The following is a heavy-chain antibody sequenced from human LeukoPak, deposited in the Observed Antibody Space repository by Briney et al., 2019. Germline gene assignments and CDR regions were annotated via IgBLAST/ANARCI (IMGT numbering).Heavy chain of an antibody. D-gene: IGHD6-19*01. CDR3: AYTAAVAGAQFDY. V-gene: IGHV3-33*01. Sequence: GRSLRLSCAASGFTFSSYGMHWVRQAPGKGLEWVAVIWYDGSNKYYADSVKGRFTISRDNSKNTLYLQMNSLRAEDTAVYYCAYTAAVAGAQFDYWGQGTLVTVSS. J-gene: IGHJ4*02. CDR2: IWYDGSNK. CDR1: GFTFSSYG.